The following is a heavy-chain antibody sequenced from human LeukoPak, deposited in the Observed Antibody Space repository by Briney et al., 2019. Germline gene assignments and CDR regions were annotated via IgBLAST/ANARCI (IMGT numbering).Heavy chain of an antibody. D-gene: IGHD6-19*01. CDR1: GGTFSSYA. CDR2: IIPIFGTA. CDR3: AREGSVAVAAGGFDY. J-gene: IGHJ4*02. Sequence: ASVKVSCKASGGTFSSYAISWVRQAPGQGLEWMGGIIPIFGTANYAQKFQGRVTITADESTSTAYMELSSLRSEDTAVYYCAREGSVAVAAGGFDYWGQGTLVTVSS. V-gene: IGHV1-69*13.